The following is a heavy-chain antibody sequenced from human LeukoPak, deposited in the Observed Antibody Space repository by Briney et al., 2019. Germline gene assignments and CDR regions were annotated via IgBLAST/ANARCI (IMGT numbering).Heavy chain of an antibody. V-gene: IGHV5-51*01. Sequence: GESLKISCKGSGYSFTSYWIGWVRQMPGKGLEWMGIIYPGDSDTRYSPSFQGQVTISADKSISTAYLQWSSLKASDTAMYYCARHATTVGYYDFWSGFRADAFDIWGQGTMVTVSS. D-gene: IGHD3-3*01. CDR1: GYSFTSYW. CDR3: ARHATTVGYYDFWSGFRADAFDI. CDR2: IYPGDSDT. J-gene: IGHJ3*02.